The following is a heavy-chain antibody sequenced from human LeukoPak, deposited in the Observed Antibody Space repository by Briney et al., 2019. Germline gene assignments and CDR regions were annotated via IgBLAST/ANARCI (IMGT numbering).Heavy chain of an antibody. V-gene: IGHV3-21*01. CDR3: ARDQDDSSGYYPPGYYYYGMDV. CDR2: ISSSTSYI. CDR1: GFTFSSYS. D-gene: IGHD3-22*01. J-gene: IGHJ6*02. Sequence: GGSLRLSCAASGFTFSSYSMNWVRQAPGQGLEWVSSISSSTSYIYYANSVKGRFTISRDNAKNSLYLQMNSLRAEDTAVYYCARDQDDSSGYYPPGYYYYGMDVWGQGTTVTVSS.